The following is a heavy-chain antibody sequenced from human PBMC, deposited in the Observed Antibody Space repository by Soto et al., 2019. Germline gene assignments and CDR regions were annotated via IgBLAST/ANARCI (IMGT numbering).Heavy chain of an antibody. D-gene: IGHD4-17*01. CDR2: IWYDGRQR. CDR3: ARIDDYGDYVTDY. V-gene: IGHV3-33*01. J-gene: IGHJ4*02. Sequence: VELVESGGGVVQPGGSLRLSCAASGFTFNTHGMHWVRQAPGKGLAWVAVIWYDGRQRYYADFVRGRFTISRDNSQNTLYLQMTSLRAEDTAVYYCARIDDYGDYVTDYWGQGALVTVSS. CDR1: GFTFNTHG.